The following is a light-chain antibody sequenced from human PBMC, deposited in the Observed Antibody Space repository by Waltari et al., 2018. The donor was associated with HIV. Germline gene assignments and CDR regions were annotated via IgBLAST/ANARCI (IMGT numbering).Light chain of an antibody. Sequence: EILMTQSPATLSVSPGERATPSCRASQSVNSNLAWYQQKPGQTPRLLIYGTTTRATDIPARFSGSGSGTQFTLTISSLQSEDFAGYYCHHDNNWRETFGQGTKVEIK. CDR1: QSVNSN. V-gene: IGKV3-15*01. J-gene: IGKJ1*01. CDR2: GTT. CDR3: HHDNNWRET.